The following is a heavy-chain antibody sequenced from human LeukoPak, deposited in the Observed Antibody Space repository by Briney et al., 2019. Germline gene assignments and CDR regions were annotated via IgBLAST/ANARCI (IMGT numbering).Heavy chain of an antibody. J-gene: IGHJ5*02. CDR3: TTGGSIVVVPACLHCRFDP. D-gene: IGHD2-2*01. CDR2: IYNGGST. Sequence: PGGSLRLSCAASGFTVSSQFMNWVRQVPGKGLEWVAVIYNGGSTNYADSVKGRFTISRDNAKNSLYLQMNSLKTEDTAVYYCTTGGSIVVVPACLHCRFDPWGQGTLVTVSS. CDR1: GFTVSSQF. V-gene: IGHV3-53*01.